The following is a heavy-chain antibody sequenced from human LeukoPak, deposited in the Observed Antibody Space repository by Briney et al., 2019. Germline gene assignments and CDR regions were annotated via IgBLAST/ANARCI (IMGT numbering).Heavy chain of an antibody. CDR2: IYYSGST. J-gene: IGHJ6*03. CDR1: GGSISSYY. Sequence: AETLSLTCTVSGGSISSYYWSGIRQPPGKGLEWIGYIYYSGSTNYNPSLKSRVTISVDTSKNQFSLKLSSVTAADTAVYYCARRITMVRGVRQKYYYYYYMDVWGKGTTVTISS. V-gene: IGHV4-59*01. CDR3: ARRITMVRGVRQKYYYYYYMDV. D-gene: IGHD3-10*01.